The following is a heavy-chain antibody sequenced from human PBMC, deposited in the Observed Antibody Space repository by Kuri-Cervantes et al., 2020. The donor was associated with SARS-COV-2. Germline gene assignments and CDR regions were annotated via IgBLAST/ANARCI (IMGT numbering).Heavy chain of an antibody. CDR3: ARVGVRSYGVFDY. CDR1: GGSISSGGYS. Sequence: SQTLSLTCAVSGGSISSGGYSWSWIRQPPGKGLEWIGYIYHSGSTYYNPSLKSRVTISVDTSKNQFSLKLNSVTAADTAVYYCARVGVRSYGVFDYWGQGTLVTVSS. J-gene: IGHJ4*02. CDR2: IYHSGST. D-gene: IGHD5-18*01. V-gene: IGHV4-30-2*01.